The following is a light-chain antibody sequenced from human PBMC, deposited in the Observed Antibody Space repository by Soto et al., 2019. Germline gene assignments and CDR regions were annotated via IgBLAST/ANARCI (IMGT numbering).Light chain of an antibody. CDR1: SSDVGSYNL. CDR3: CSYAGSSTYV. Sequence: QSVLTQPASVSGSPGQSITISCTGSSSDVGSYNLVSWYQHHPGKAPKFMIYEDNKRPSGVSNRFSGSKSGNTASLTISGLQAEDEADYYCCSYAGSSTYVFGTWTKVTVL. V-gene: IGLV2-23*01. J-gene: IGLJ1*01. CDR2: EDN.